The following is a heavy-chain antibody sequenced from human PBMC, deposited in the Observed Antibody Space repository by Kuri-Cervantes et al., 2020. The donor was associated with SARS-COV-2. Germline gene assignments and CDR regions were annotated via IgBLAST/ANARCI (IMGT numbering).Heavy chain of an antibody. V-gene: IGHV3-48*03. CDR1: GFTFSSYE. J-gene: IGHJ4*02. CDR2: ISSSGSTI. CDR3: VRDGDHWNFDY. Sequence: GESLKISCAASGFTFSSYEMHWVRQAPGKGLVWVSYISSSGSTIYYADSVKGRFTLSRDNAKNMLFLQMNSLRAEDTAVYYCVRDGDHWNFDYWGQGTLVTVSS. D-gene: IGHD1-1*01.